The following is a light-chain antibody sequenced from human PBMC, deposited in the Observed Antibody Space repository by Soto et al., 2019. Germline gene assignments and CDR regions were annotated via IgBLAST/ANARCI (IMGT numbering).Light chain of an antibody. CDR2: GAS. Sequence: EIVLTQSPGTLSLSPGERATISCRASQSVSSNNLAWYQQKTGQAPSLLIYGASNKATGITEKISGNGSGAYFILTISILEPVDFAVYYCQHYGSSRTFGQGTKVDIK. V-gene: IGKV3-20*01. J-gene: IGKJ1*01. CDR1: QSVSSNN. CDR3: QHYGSSRT.